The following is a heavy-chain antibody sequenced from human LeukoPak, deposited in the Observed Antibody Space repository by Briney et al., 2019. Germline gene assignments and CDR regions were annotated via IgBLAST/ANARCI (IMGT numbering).Heavy chain of an antibody. CDR2: VDNSGTS. Sequence: SETLSLTCIVSGGAISTYYCSWIRQPPGKGLEWIGYVDNSGTSNYNPSLKSRVTISVDTSKNQFSLKLTSVTAADMAVYYCARVGSYSFDYWGQGTLVTVSS. CDR1: GGAISTYY. CDR3: ARVGSYSFDY. D-gene: IGHD1-26*01. V-gene: IGHV4-59*01. J-gene: IGHJ4*02.